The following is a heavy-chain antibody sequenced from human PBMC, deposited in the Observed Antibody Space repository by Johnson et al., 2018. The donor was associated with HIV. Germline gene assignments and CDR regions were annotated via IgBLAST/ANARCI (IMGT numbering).Heavy chain of an antibody. CDR1: GLSLSAYG. CDR2: IWPDGSNR. CDR3: AQGGRTTGTTSAFVV. Sequence: QVQLVESGGGVVQPGTSLRLSCEGSGLSLSAYGLHWVRQAPGQGLEWVAVIWPDGSNRYYSDSVKGRFTISRDNSKNKLYLQMNSLRAEDTALYYCAQGGRTTGTTSAFVVWGQGTKVTVFS. V-gene: IGHV3-33*06. D-gene: IGHD1-1*01. J-gene: IGHJ3*01.